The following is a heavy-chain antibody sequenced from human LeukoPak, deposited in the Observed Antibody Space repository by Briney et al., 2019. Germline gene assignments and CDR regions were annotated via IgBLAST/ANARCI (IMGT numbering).Heavy chain of an antibody. CDR3: ARRLIVGATRGKKDASDI. CDR2: INHSGST. J-gene: IGHJ3*02. V-gene: IGHV4-39*07. Sequence: PSETLSLTCTVSGGSISSGGYYWSWIRQPPGKGLEWIGEINHSGSTNYNPSLKSRVTISVDTSKNQFSLKLSSVTAADTAVYYCARRLIVGATRGKKDASDIWGQGTMVTVSS. D-gene: IGHD1-26*01. CDR1: GGSISSGGYY.